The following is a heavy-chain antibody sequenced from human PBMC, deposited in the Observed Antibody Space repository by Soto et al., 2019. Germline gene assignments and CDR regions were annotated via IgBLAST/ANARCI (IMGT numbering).Heavy chain of an antibody. Sequence: QVRLVQSGPEVKKPGASLKVSCKASGYTFIDYGVSWVRQAPGQGLEWMGWISGHNGNTNYPERFQGRVTMTTDKATTTAYMELKSLRSDESDGYYCVTVGSNNRNPGWDSWDQGTLVSISS. J-gene: IGHJ4*02. CDR3: VTVGSNNRNPGWDS. CDR1: GYTFIDYG. D-gene: IGHD1-26*01. CDR2: ISGHNGNT. V-gene: IGHV1-18*01.